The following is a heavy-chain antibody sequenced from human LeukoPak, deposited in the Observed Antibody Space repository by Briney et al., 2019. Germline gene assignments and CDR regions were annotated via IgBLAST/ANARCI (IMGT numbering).Heavy chain of an antibody. CDR2: FDPEDGET. CDR1: GYTLTELS. D-gene: IGHD3-10*01. Sequence: ASVKVSCKVSGYTLTELSMHWVRQAPGKGLEWMGGFDPEDGETIYAQKFQGRVTMTEDTSTDTAYMELSSLRSEDTAVYYCATARGWFGELLMWYYFDYWGQGTLVTVSS. V-gene: IGHV1-24*01. J-gene: IGHJ4*02. CDR3: ATARGWFGELLMWYYFDY.